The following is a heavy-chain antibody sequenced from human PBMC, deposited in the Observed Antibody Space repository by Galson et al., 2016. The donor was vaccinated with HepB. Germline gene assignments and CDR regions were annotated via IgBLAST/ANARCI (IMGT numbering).Heavy chain of an antibody. J-gene: IGHJ4*02. CDR1: GFTFRNHQ. CDR2: IEPDGNSP. Sequence: SLRLSCAVSGFTFRNHQMHWLRQVPGKGLVWVSRIEPDGNSPIYADSVKGRFTISRDNAENMPYLQMNSLRAEDTAIYYCARDLSGPDYWGQGTLVTVSS. V-gene: IGHV3-74*01. CDR3: ARDLSGPDY.